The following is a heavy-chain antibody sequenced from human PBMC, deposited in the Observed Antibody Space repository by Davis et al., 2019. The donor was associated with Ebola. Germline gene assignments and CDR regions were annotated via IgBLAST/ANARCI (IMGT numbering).Heavy chain of an antibody. CDR3: ARAYCSSTSCYIHYYYGMDV. CDR1: GFTFSSYG. J-gene: IGHJ6*02. Sequence: GESLKISCAASGFTFSSYGMHWVRQAPGKGLEWVAVISYDGSNKYYADSVKGRFTISRDNSKNTLYLKMNSLRAEDTAVYYCARAYCSSTSCYIHYYYGMDVWGQGTTVTVSS. V-gene: IGHV3-30*03. CDR2: ISYDGSNK. D-gene: IGHD2-2*02.